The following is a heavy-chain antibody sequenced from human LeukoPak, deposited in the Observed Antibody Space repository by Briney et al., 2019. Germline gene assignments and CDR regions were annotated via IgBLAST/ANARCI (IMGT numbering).Heavy chain of an antibody. V-gene: IGHV3-23*01. CDR2: ISGSGGST. D-gene: IGHD3-10*01. J-gene: IGHJ4*02. CDR1: GFTFSSYA. Sequence: GGSLRLSCAASGFTFSSYAMSWVREAPGKGLEWGSAISGSGGSTYYADSVKGRFTISRDNSKNTLYLQMNSLRAEDTAVYYCANYKSSDTGIFDYWGQGTMVTVSS. CDR3: ANYKSSDTGIFDY.